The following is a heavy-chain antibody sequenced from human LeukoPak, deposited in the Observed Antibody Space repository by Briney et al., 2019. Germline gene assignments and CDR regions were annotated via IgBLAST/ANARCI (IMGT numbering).Heavy chain of an antibody. J-gene: IGHJ4*02. CDR1: GFAFSTYF. CDR3: AKGGRSSSFDY. Sequence: GGSLRLSCAASGFAFSTYFMSWVRQAPGRGVEWVSSISDHGRSIYYAASVKGRFTVSRENSKNTLYMQINSMRAEDTAVYYCAKGGRSSSFDYWGQGTLVTVS. V-gene: IGHV3-23*01. D-gene: IGHD3-10*01. CDR2: ISDHGRSI.